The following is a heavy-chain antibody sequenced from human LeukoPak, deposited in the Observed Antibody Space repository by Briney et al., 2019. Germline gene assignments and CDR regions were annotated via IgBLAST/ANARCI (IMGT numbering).Heavy chain of an antibody. V-gene: IGHV4-59*12. CDR2: IYYSGST. CDR3: ARGNGDS. D-gene: IGHD3-10*01. Sequence: PSETLSLTCTVSGGSISSYYWSWIRQPPGKGLEWIGYIYYSGSTNYNPSLKSRVTISVDTSKNQFSLKLSSVTAADTAVYYCARGNGDSWGQGTLVTVSS. J-gene: IGHJ4*02. CDR1: GGSISSYY.